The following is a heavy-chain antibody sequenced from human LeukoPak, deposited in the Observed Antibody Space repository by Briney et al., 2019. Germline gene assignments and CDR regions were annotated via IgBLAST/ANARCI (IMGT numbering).Heavy chain of an antibody. D-gene: IGHD3-10*01. CDR1: GFPFSSYA. CDR2: ISYDGGNK. Sequence: PGRSLRLSCAASGFPFSSYAMHWVRQAPGKGLEWGAVISYDGGNKYYADSVKGRFTISRDNSKNTLYLQMNSLRAEDTAVYYCARGPLLLWFGELLSPFDYWGQGTLVTVSS. V-gene: IGHV3-30*04. J-gene: IGHJ4*02. CDR3: ARGPLLLWFGELLSPFDY.